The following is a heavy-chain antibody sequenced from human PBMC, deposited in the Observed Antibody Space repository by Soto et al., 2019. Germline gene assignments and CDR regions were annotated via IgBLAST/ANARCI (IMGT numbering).Heavy chain of an antibody. CDR2: IVVNFGTI. Sequence: SVKVSCKASGCTFRNYAINWVRQAPGQGLEWLGGIVVNFGTIRYAQKFQGRVTVTADESTTTAYMELSNMRSEDTAVYYFVTPLRHYESWRGYPPFDYWAQGTRVTVSS. CDR3: VTPLRHYESWRGYPPFDY. D-gene: IGHD3-3*01. V-gene: IGHV1-69*13. CDR1: GCTFRNYA. J-gene: IGHJ4*02.